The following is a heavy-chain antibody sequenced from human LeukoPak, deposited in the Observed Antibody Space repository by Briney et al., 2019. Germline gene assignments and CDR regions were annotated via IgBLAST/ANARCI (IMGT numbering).Heavy chain of an antibody. Sequence: GGSLRLSCAASGFTFSSYSMNWVRQAPGKGLEWVSSISSSSSYIYYVDSVKGRFTISRDNAKNSLYLQMNSLRAEDTAVYYCARDLLGWELHYFDYWGQGTLVTVSS. J-gene: IGHJ4*02. CDR2: ISSSSSYI. CDR1: GFTFSSYS. D-gene: IGHD1-26*01. V-gene: IGHV3-21*01. CDR3: ARDLLGWELHYFDY.